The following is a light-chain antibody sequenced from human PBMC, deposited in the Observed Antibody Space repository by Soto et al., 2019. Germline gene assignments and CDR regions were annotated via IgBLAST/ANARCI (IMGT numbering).Light chain of an antibody. CDR1: RSNIGSKT. CDR2: TTN. V-gene: IGLV1-44*01. J-gene: IGLJ2*01. Sequence: QSVLTQPPSASGTPGQRVTISCSGSRSNIGSKTLNWYQQVPGSAPKLLIYTTNQRPSGVPVRFSASKSGTSASLAISGLQSEDEADYYCAAWNDSLNSVIFGGGTKLTVL. CDR3: AAWNDSLNSVI.